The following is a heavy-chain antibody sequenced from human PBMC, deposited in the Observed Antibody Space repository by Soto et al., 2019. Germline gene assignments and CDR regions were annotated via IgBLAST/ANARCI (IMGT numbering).Heavy chain of an antibody. CDR1: GQSFSGHY. V-gene: IGHV4-34*01. Sequence: QVQLQQWGAGLVKPSETLSLSCAVYGQSFSGHYWAWIRQPPGKGLEWIGEINESGSTYYNPSLKSPVTTSTDTSKNQFSLKLSSVSAADTAAYFCARGSGIVALPGELEDVKYAYWGQGPLVNVSS. J-gene: IGHJ4*02. CDR3: ARGSGIVALPGELEDVKYAY. D-gene: IGHD2-21*01. CDR2: INESGST.